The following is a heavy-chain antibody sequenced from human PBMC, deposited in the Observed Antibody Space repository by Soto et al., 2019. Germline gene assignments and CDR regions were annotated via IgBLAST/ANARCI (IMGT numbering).Heavy chain of an antibody. CDR1: GGSISSSSYY. J-gene: IGHJ5*02. CDR2: IYYNGST. CDR3: ARGYCSSTSCYLYNWFDP. D-gene: IGHD2-2*01. Sequence: QLQLQESGPGLVKPSETLSLTCTVSGGSISSSSYYWGWIRQPPGKGLEWIGSIYYNGSTYYNPYLKSRVTISVDTSKNQFSLKLSSVTAADTAVYYCARGYCSSTSCYLYNWFDPWGQGTLVTVSS. V-gene: IGHV4-39*01.